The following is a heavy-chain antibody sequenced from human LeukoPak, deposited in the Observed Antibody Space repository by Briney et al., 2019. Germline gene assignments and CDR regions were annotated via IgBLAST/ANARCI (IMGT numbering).Heavy chain of an antibody. D-gene: IGHD1-26*01. Sequence: KPSETLSLTCSVSGGSISDCYWSWIRQPPGKGLEYIAFIHYSGHINYNPSLKSRVTISIDTSKNQFSLNLSSVTAADTAVYYCARLGKEVTYRAYYLDYWGQGTLVTVSS. CDR2: IHYSGHI. V-gene: IGHV4-59*08. CDR1: GGSISDCY. J-gene: IGHJ4*02. CDR3: ARLGKEVTYRAYYLDY.